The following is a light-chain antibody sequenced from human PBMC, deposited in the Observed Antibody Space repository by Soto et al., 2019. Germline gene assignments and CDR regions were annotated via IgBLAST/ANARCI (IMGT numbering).Light chain of an antibody. V-gene: IGLV2-14*01. J-gene: IGLJ3*02. CDR3: SSYTTSTVRV. CDR1: NSDVGRYNY. CDR2: EVS. Sequence: QSALTQPASVSGSPGQSVTLSCTGTNSDVGRYNYVSWYQHHPGKAPKLMIYEVSERPSGVSNRFSGSKSGNTASLTISGLRAEDEADYYCSSYTTSTVRVFGGGTKLTVL.